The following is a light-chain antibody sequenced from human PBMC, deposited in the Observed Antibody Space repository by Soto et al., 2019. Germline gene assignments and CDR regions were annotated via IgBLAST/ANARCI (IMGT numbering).Light chain of an antibody. CDR2: GAS. Sequence: EIVLMQSPGTLSLSPGERATLSCRASQTLRRTYIAWYQQKPGQAPRVLIYGASTRATGIPDRFSGSGSGTDLSLTISRLEPEDFAVYYCHQYDNEPQTYGQGTKVDIK. V-gene: IGKV3-20*01. CDR3: HQYDNEPQT. CDR1: QTLRRTY. J-gene: IGKJ2*01.